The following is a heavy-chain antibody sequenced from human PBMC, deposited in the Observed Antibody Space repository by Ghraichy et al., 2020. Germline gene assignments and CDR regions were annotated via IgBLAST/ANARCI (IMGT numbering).Heavy chain of an antibody. CDR1: GFTFNTYT. D-gene: IGHD3-16*01. CDR3: ARDVPLGSVMAPFDY. J-gene: IGHJ4*01. Sequence: GGSLRLSCAASGFTFNTYTMNWVRQAPGKGLEWVSSISSSSTYIHYADSVKGRFTISRDNAKNSLYLQVNSLRAEDTAVYFCARDVPLGSVMAPFDYWGHGTLVTVAS. V-gene: IGHV3-21*01. CDR2: ISSSSTYI.